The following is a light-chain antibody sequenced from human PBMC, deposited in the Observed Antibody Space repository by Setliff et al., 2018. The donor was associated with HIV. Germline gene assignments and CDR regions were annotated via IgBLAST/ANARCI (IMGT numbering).Light chain of an antibody. Sequence: QSALTQPPSASGSPGQSVTISCTGTSRDIGNYNFISWYQQHPGKAPKLVIYDVNKRPAGVPARFSGSKSGNTASLTVSGLLADDEADYYCNSYAGNDIYVFGTGTKVTVL. J-gene: IGLJ1*01. CDR2: DVN. V-gene: IGLV2-8*01. CDR1: SRDIGNYNF. CDR3: NSYAGNDIYV.